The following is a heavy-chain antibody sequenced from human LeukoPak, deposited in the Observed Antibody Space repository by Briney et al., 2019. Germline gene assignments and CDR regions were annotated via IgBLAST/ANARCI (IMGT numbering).Heavy chain of an antibody. V-gene: IGHV3-74*03. CDR2: INRDWSNT. Sequence: GGSLRLSCAASGFTVTTNYMTWVRQAPGKGLVWVSRINRDWSNTKYADSVKGRFTISRDNAKNTLFLQMNSMRAEDTAVYYCATLTTDDAFDIWGQGTMVTVSS. CDR1: GFTVTTNY. D-gene: IGHD4-17*01. J-gene: IGHJ3*02. CDR3: ATLTTDDAFDI.